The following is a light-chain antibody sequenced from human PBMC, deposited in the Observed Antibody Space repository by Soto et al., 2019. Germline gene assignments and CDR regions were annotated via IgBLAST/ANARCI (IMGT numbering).Light chain of an antibody. V-gene: IGLV1-47*01. J-gene: IGLJ2*01. CDR3: AAWDDSLSGVV. Sequence: QSVRSQPPSASGTPGQRVTMSCSGSSSNIGSNYVYWYQQLPGSAPKLLIYRNNQRPSGVPVRFSGSKSGTSASLAISGLRSEDEADYYCAAWDDSLSGVVFGGGTKLTVL. CDR2: RNN. CDR1: SSNIGSNY.